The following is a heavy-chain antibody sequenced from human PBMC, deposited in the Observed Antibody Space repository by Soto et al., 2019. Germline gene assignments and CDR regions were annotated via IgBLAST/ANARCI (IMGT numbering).Heavy chain of an antibody. CDR2: IVPIVDTS. D-gene: IGHD5-12*01. CDR3: VRVVAIPGYPDN. V-gene: IGHV1-69*12. CDR1: GGTFSSYA. Sequence: QVQLVQSGAEVRQPASSVKVSCKTSGGTFSSYAISWVRQAPGQGLEWMGGIVPIVDTSTYAQKFQGRVTIIADESQSTVYMELSSLRSDDTAVYYCVRVVAIPGYPDNWGQGTLVTVSS. J-gene: IGHJ4*02.